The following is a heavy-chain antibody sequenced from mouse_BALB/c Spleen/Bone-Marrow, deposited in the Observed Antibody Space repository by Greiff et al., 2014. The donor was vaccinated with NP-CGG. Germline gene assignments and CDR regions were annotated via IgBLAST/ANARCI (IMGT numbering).Heavy chain of an antibody. Sequence: VHVKQSGAELVKPGASVKLSCKASGFNIKDNYMHWVKQRPEQGLEWIGRIDPANGNTKYDPKFQGKATITADTSSNTAYLQLSSLTSEDTAVYYCARYYYGSSYFDYWGQGTTLTVSS. V-gene: IGHV14-3*02. CDR3: ARYYYGSSYFDY. CDR2: IDPANGNT. CDR1: GFNIKDNY. J-gene: IGHJ2*01. D-gene: IGHD1-1*01.